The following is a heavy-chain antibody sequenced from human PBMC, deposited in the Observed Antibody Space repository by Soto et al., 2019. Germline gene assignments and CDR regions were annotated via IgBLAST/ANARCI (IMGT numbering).Heavy chain of an antibody. D-gene: IGHD3-22*01. CDR3: AIVPYYYDSSGYSYFDY. V-gene: IGHV1-69*02. CDR1: GGTFSSYT. CDR2: IIPILGIA. J-gene: IGHJ4*02. Sequence: SVKVSCKASGGTFSSYTISWVRQAPGQGLEWMGRIIPILGIANYAQKFQGRVTITADKSTSTAYMELSSLRSEDTVVYYCAIVPYYYDSSGYSYFDYWGQGTLVTVSS.